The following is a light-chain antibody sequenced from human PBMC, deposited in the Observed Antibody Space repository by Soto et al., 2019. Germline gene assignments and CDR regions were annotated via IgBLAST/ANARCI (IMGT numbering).Light chain of an antibody. CDR2: DAS. CDR1: QGISSA. V-gene: IGKV1D-13*01. J-gene: IGKJ3*01. Sequence: AIQLTQSPSSLSASVGDSVTITCRASQGISSALAWYQQTPGRAPKLLIYDASTLASGVPSRFNGNRTGTNFTLPVHRLPAEEFATYYCQQFDDYPFTFGPGTKVDI. CDR3: QQFDDYPFT.